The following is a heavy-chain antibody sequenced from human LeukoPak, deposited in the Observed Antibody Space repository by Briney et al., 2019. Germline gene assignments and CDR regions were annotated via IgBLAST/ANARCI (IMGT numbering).Heavy chain of an antibody. CDR2: IFYSGSA. CDR3: ARHPKDSSGGGWFDP. Sequence: SETLSLTCSVSGTSIINNKYYWAWIRQPPEKGLEWIGSIFYSGSAYYNSSLESRLSMSVDTSKNLFSLKLSSVTAADTAVYYCARHPKDSSGGGWFDPWGQGTLVTVSS. D-gene: IGHD6-19*01. J-gene: IGHJ5*02. V-gene: IGHV4-39*01. CDR1: GTSIINNKYY.